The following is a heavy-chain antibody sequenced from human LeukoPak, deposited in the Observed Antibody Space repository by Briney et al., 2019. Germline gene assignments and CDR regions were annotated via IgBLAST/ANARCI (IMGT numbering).Heavy chain of an antibody. CDR2: IIPIFGTA. Sequence: ASVKVSCKVSGYTLTELSMHWLRQAPGQGLEWMGGIIPIFGTANYAQKFQGRVTITTDESTSTAYMELSSLRSEDTAVYYCARVSRGYSYGLNWFDPWGQGTLVTVSS. D-gene: IGHD5-18*01. V-gene: IGHV1-69*05. CDR1: GYTLTELS. CDR3: ARVSRGYSYGLNWFDP. J-gene: IGHJ5*02.